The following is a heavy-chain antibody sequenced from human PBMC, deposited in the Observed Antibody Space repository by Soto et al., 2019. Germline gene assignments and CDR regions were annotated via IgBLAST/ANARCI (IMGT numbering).Heavy chain of an antibody. J-gene: IGHJ4*02. CDR3: ARSFYGDYEGFVDY. Sequence: LRLSCAASGFTFSDYYMSWIRQAPGKGLEWVSYISSSGSTIYYADSVKGRFTISRDNAKNSLYPQMNSLRAEDTAVYYCARSFYGDYEGFVDYWGQGTLVTVSS. D-gene: IGHD4-17*01. V-gene: IGHV3-11*01. CDR2: ISSSGSTI. CDR1: GFTFSDYY.